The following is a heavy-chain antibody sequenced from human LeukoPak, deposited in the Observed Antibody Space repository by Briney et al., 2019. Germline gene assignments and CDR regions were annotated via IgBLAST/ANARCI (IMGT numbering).Heavy chain of an antibody. Sequence: SETLSLTCTVSGGSISSGGYYWSWIRQHPGKGLEWIGYIYYSGSTYYNPPLKSRVTISVDTSKNQFSLKLSSVTAADTAVYYCARGGIAVAIDIWGQGTMVTVSS. J-gene: IGHJ3*02. CDR2: IYYSGST. V-gene: IGHV4-31*03. CDR1: GGSISSGGYY. CDR3: ARGGIAVAIDI. D-gene: IGHD6-19*01.